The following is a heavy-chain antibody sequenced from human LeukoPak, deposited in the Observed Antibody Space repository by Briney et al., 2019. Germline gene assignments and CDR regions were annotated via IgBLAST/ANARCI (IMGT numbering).Heavy chain of an antibody. Sequence: ASVKVSCKVSGYTLTELSMHWVRQAPGKGLEWMGGFDPEDGETIYAQKFQGRVTMTEDTSTDTAYMELSSLRSEDTAVYYCATRGFTMIVVDYNWFDPWGQGTLVTVSS. CDR1: GYTLTELS. J-gene: IGHJ5*02. CDR2: FDPEDGET. V-gene: IGHV1-24*01. D-gene: IGHD3-22*01. CDR3: ATRGFTMIVVDYNWFDP.